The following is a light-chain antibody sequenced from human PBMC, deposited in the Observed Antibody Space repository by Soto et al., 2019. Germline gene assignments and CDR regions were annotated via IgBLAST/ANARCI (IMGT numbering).Light chain of an antibody. CDR2: GAS. V-gene: IGKV3-20*01. CDR1: QSVRSN. Sequence: EIVMTQSPATLSVSPGERATLSCRASQSVRSNLAWYQQKPGRAPRLLMYGASNRVTGVPARFSGSGSGTDFTLTISRLEPEDFAVYHCQQYGSSPLITFGQGTRLEIK. CDR3: QQYGSSPLIT. J-gene: IGKJ5*01.